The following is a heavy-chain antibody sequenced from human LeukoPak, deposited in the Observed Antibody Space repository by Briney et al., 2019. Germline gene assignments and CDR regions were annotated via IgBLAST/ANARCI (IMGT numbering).Heavy chain of an antibody. V-gene: IGHV3-23*01. J-gene: IGHJ4*02. CDR1: GFTFSSYA. D-gene: IGHD1-14*01. CDR2: ISGSGGSP. CDR3: AKDLTPYKNYWYFDY. Sequence: PGGSLRLSCAASGFTFSSYAMSWVRQAPGKGLEWVSAISGSGGSPYYADSVKGRFTISRDNSKNTLYLQMNSLRAEDTAVYYCAKDLTPYKNYWYFDYWVQGTLVTVSS.